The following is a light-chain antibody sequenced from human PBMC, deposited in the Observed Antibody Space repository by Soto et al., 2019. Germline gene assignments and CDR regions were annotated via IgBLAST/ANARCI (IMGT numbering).Light chain of an antibody. Sequence: EIVLTQSPGTLSLSPGERATLSCRADRSVSDTLLTWFQQKPGQAPRLLIFGTSNRAPGIPDRFSGSGSVTDFTLTISRLEPDDCAVYYCQPYCDSSWKFGQGTKVEIK. J-gene: IGKJ1*01. CDR1: RSVSDTL. CDR3: QPYCDSSWK. CDR2: GTS. V-gene: IGKV3-20*01.